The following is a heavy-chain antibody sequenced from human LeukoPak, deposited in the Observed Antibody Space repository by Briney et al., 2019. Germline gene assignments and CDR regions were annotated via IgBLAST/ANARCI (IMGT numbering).Heavy chain of an antibody. CDR3: ARVEYSSSLYYYYYYGMDV. Sequence: SQTLSLTCTVSGGSISSGGYYWSWIRQHPGKGLEWIRYIYYSGSTYYNPSLKSRVTISVDTSKNQFSLKLSSVTAADTAVYYCARVEYSSSLYYYYYYGMDVWGQGTTVTVSS. CDR2: IYYSGST. CDR1: GGSISSGGYY. V-gene: IGHV4-31*03. D-gene: IGHD6-6*01. J-gene: IGHJ6*02.